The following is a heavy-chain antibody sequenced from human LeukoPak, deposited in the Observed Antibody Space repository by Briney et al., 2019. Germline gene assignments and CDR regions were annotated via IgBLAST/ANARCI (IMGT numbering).Heavy chain of an antibody. CDR3: ARTYYYDSSGYYSLDY. D-gene: IGHD3-22*01. J-gene: IGHJ4*02. CDR1: GFTFSSYA. Sequence: PGGSLRLSCAASGFTFSSYAMSWVRQAPGKGLEWVSAISGSSGSTYYADSVKGRFTISRDNSKNTLYLQMNSLRAEDTAVYYCARTYYYDSSGYYSLDYWGQGTLVTVSS. V-gene: IGHV3-23*01. CDR2: ISGSSGST.